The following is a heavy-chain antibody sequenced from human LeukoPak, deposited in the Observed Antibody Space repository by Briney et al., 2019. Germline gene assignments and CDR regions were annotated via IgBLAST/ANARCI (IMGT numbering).Heavy chain of an antibody. CDR1: GFTFNDYG. V-gene: IGHV3-23*01. CDR2: ISASGALI. CDR3: AKDLGTYDDDLTGYVHYYFYMDV. D-gene: IGHD3-9*01. J-gene: IGHJ6*03. Sequence: PGGSLRLSCAASGFTFNDYGMSWVRRAPGKGLEWVSSISASGALIYYTDSVEGRFTISRDNSKNTVYLQMSSLRAEDAAVYYCAKDLGTYDDDLTGYVHYYFYMDVWGKGTTVTISS.